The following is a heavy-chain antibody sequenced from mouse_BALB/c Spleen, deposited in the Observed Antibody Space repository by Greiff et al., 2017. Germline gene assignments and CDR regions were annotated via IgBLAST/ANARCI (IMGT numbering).Heavy chain of an antibody. D-gene: IGHD4-1*01. V-gene: IGHV5-17*02. CDR3: ARAELGWFAY. CDR1: GFTFSSFG. J-gene: IGHJ3*01. Sequence: EVKLMESGGGLVQPGGSRKLSCAASGFTFSSFGMHWVRQAPEKGLEWVAYISSGSSTIYYADTVKGRFTISRDNPKNTLFLQMTSLRSEDTAMYYCARAELGWFAYWGQGTLVTVSA. CDR2: ISSGSSTI.